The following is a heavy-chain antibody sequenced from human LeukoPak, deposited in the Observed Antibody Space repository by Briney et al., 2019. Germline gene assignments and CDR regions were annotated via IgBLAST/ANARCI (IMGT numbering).Heavy chain of an antibody. J-gene: IGHJ4*02. Sequence: SETLSLTCTVSGGSISSSSYYWGWIRQPPGKGLEWIGSIYYSGSTYYNPSLKSRVTISVDTSKNQFSLKLSSVTAADTAVYYCARGATQAYCGGDCPNFDYWGQGTLVTVSS. CDR1: GGSISSSSYY. CDR3: ARGATQAYCGGDCPNFDY. V-gene: IGHV4-39*01. D-gene: IGHD2-21*02. CDR2: IYYSGST.